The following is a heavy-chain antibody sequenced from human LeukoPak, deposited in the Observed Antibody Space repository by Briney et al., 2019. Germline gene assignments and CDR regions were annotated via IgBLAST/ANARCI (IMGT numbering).Heavy chain of an antibody. Sequence: GGSLRLPCAASGFTFSSYAMSWVRQAPGKGLEWVSAISGSGGSTYYADSVKGRFTISRDNSKNTLYLQMNSLRAEDTAVYYCAKYSSSWNQSLYYYYGMDVWGQGTTVTVSS. CDR3: AKYSSSWNQSLYYYYGMDV. J-gene: IGHJ6*02. CDR2: ISGSGGST. D-gene: IGHD6-13*01. V-gene: IGHV3-23*01. CDR1: GFTFSSYA.